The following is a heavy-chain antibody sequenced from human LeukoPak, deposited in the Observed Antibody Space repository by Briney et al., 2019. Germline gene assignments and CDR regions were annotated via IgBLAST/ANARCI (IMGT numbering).Heavy chain of an antibody. CDR2: ISYDGSNK. CDR1: GFTFSDYY. Sequence: GGSLRLSCAASGFTFSDYYMSWIRQAPGKGLEWVAVISYDGSNKYYADSVKGRFIISRDNSKNTLYLQMNSLRAEDTAVYYCAKATPGSGWTYWGQGTLVTVSS. V-gene: IGHV3-30*18. D-gene: IGHD6-19*01. J-gene: IGHJ4*02. CDR3: AKATPGSGWTY.